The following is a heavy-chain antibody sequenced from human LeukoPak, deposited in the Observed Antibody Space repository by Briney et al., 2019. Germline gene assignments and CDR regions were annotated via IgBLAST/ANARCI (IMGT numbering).Heavy chain of an antibody. J-gene: IGHJ4*02. Sequence: GGSLRLSCAASGFTFSRYWMSWVRQAPGKGLEWVASIKQDGSEKYYVDSVMGRFTISRDNAKNSLHLQMNSVRAEDPAVYYCARVDNSGSIPDYWGQGTLVIVSS. CDR3: ARVDNSGSIPDY. CDR1: GFTFSRYW. D-gene: IGHD3-22*01. V-gene: IGHV3-7*01. CDR2: IKQDGSEK.